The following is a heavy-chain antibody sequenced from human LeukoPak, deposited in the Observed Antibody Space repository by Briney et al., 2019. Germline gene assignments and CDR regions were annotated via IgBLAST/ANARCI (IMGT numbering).Heavy chain of an antibody. CDR2: IWYDGNNK. CDR1: GFTFSNYG. D-gene: IGHD3-10*01. J-gene: IGHJ3*02. V-gene: IGHV3-33*01. Sequence: QPGRPLRLSCAASGFTFSNYGMHWVRQAPGKGLEWVAVIWYDGNNKNYADSVKGRFTISRDNSKNTLYLQMNSLRAEDTAVYYCARNYGSGRGSDALDIWGQGTMVTVSS. CDR3: ARNYGSGRGSDALDI.